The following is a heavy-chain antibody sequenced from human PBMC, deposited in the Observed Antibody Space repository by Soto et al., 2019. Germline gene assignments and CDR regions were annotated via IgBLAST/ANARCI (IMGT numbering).Heavy chain of an antibody. CDR2: INPSSSST. D-gene: IGHD5-12*01. Sequence: ASVKVSCKASGYTFTRYYMHWVRQAPGQGLEWMGIINPSSSSTSFAQKFQGRVTMTRDTSTGTVYMELSSLRSADTPVYYCARGRGGYIKADAFDFWGQGTMVTVSS. CDR1: GYTFTRYY. J-gene: IGHJ3*01. CDR3: ARGRGGYIKADAFDF. V-gene: IGHV1-46*01.